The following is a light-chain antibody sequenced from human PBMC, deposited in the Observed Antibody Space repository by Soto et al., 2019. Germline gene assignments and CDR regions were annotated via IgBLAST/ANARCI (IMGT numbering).Light chain of an antibody. J-gene: IGLJ1*01. CDR3: ASLTTTNFV. V-gene: IGLV2-14*01. CDR1: SSDIGAYNL. CDR2: EVS. Sequence: QSVLTQPASVSGSPGQSVTISCTGTSSDIGAYNLVSWYQHRPDKAPKLMISEVSNRPSGVSDRFSGSKSGNTASLTISGLQSEDEADYYCASLTTTNFVFGTGTKVTAL.